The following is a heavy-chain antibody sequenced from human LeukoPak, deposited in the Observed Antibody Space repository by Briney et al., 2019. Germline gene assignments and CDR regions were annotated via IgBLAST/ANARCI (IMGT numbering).Heavy chain of an antibody. CDR2: ISSSSSTI. CDR3: AKDMAWYDSYGTDY. D-gene: IGHD5-18*01. Sequence: HPGGSLRLSCAASGFAFSSYSMNWVRQAPGKGLEWVSYISSSSSTIYCADSVKGRFTISRDNSKNTLYLQMNSLRAEDTAVYYCAKDMAWYDSYGTDYWGQGTLVTVSS. CDR1: GFAFSSYS. V-gene: IGHV3-48*01. J-gene: IGHJ4*02.